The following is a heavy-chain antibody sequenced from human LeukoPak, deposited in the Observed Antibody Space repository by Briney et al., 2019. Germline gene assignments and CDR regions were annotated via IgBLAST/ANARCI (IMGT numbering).Heavy chain of an antibody. J-gene: IGHJ4*02. V-gene: IGHV4-34*01. CDR3: ARTYYDSSGYYGGLYFDY. CDR2: ISHSGST. Sequence: SETLSLTCAVYGGSFSGYYWSWIRQPPGKGLEWIGEISHSGSTNYNPSLKSRVTISVDRSKNQFSLKLSSVTAADTAVYYCARTYYDSSGYYGGLYFDYWGQGTLVTVSS. CDR1: GGSFSGYY. D-gene: IGHD3-22*01.